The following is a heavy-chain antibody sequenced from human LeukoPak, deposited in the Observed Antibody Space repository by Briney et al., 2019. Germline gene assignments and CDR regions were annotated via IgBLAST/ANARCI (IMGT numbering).Heavy chain of an antibody. CDR2: IGGSGGST. CDR3: AKVPWAGRVIPVTWFDP. CDR1: RFTFSRDV. Sequence: GGCLRLSPAASRFTFSRDVMSSVREAPGQGVEWVSAIGGSGGSTYYADSVKGRFTISRHNSKSTLHLQMNSLRAEDTAVQYCAKVPWAGRVIPVTWFDPCGQGTLVTVSS. D-gene: IGHD1-26*01. V-gene: IGHV3-23*01. J-gene: IGHJ5*02.